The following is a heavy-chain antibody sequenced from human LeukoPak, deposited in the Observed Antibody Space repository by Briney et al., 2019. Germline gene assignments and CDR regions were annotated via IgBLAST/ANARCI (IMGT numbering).Heavy chain of an antibody. D-gene: IGHD3-22*01. CDR1: GGSISSYY. CDR2: IYTSGST. V-gene: IGHV4-4*07. Sequence: SETLSLTCTVSGGSISSYYWSWIRQPAGKGLGWIGRIYTSGSTNYNPSLKSRVTMSVDTSKNQFSLKLSSVTAADTAVYYCARLYYDSSGYYEDYWGQGTLVTVSS. J-gene: IGHJ4*02. CDR3: ARLYYDSSGYYEDY.